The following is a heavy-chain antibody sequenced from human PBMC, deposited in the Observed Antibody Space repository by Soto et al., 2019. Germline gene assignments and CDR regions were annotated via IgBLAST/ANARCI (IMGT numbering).Heavy chain of an antibody. V-gene: IGHV5-51*01. D-gene: IGHD6-6*01. CDR1: GYSVTRYW. CDR3: ARLAARPYYYGMDV. Sequence: PGESVKISCKGSGYSVTRYWRGWVRRMPGKGLEWMGIIYPGDSDTRYSPSFQGQVTISADKSISTAYLQWSSLKASDTAMYYCARLAARPYYYGMDVWGQGTTVTVSS. CDR2: IYPGDSDT. J-gene: IGHJ6*02.